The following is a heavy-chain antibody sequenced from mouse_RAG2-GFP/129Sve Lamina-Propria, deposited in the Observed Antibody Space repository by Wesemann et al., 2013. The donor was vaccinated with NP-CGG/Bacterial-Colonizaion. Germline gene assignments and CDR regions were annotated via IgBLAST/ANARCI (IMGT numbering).Heavy chain of an antibody. CDR1: GYTFTDYY. D-gene: IGHD4-1*01. V-gene: IGHV1-26*01. CDR3: ATGTGIAY. J-gene: IGHJ3*01. Sequence: GASVKISCKASGYTFTDYYMNWVKQSHGKSLEWIGDINPNNGGTSYNQKFKGKATLTVDKSSSTAYMELRSLTSEDSAVYYCATGTGIAYWGQGTLVTVSA. CDR2: INPNNGGT.